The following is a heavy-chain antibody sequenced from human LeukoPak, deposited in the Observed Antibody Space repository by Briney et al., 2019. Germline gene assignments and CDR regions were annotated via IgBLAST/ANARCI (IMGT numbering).Heavy chain of an antibody. J-gene: IGHJ6*03. V-gene: IGHV3-74*01. Sequence: GGTLRLSCEASGFTFSTYGINWVRQAPGKGLVWVSRINSDGSSTSYADSVKGRFTISRDNAKNTLYLQMNSLRAEDTAVYYCARAYSETYGLGYYYMDVWGKGTTVTISS. CDR3: ARAYSETYGLGYYYMDV. CDR2: INSDGSST. CDR1: GFTFSTYG. D-gene: IGHD1-26*01.